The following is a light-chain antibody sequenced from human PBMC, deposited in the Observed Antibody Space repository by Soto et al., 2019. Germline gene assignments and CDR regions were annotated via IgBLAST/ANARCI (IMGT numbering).Light chain of an antibody. CDR3: QQSGT. J-gene: IGKJ1*01. CDR2: DAS. Sequence: DIQMTQSPSTLSASVGDRVTITCRAGQSISSWLAWYQQKPGTAPKLLIYDASSLESGVPSRFSGSGSGTEFTLPISSLQPDDFATYYCQQSGTFGQGTKVEIK. V-gene: IGKV1-5*01. CDR1: QSISSW.